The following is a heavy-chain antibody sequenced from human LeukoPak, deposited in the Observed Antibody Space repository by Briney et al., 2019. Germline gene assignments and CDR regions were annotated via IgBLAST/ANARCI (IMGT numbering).Heavy chain of an antibody. CDR3: ARAMLAATVVGWFDP. CDR2: IYHSGST. J-gene: IGHJ5*02. V-gene: IGHV4-30-2*01. D-gene: IGHD4-23*01. CDR1: GGSISSGGYS. Sequence: SETLSLTCAVSGGSISSGGYSWSWIRQPPGKGLEWIGYIYHSGSTYYNPSLKSRVTISVDRSKNQFSLKLSSVTAADTAVYYCARAMLAATVVGWFDPWGQGTLVTVSS.